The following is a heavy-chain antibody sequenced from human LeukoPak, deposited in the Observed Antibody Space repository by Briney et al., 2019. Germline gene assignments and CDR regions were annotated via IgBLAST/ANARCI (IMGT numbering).Heavy chain of an antibody. CDR3: AKGEEQWLVQRYYYGMDV. V-gene: IGHV3-30*18. CDR1: GFTFSSYG. CDR2: ISYDGSNK. J-gene: IGHJ6*02. Sequence: PGGSLRLSCAASGFTFSSYGMHWVRQAPGTGLEWVAVISYDGSNKYYADSVKGRFTISRDNSKNTLYLQMNSLRAEDTAVYYCAKGEEQWLVQRYYYGMDVWGQGTTVTVSS. D-gene: IGHD6-19*01.